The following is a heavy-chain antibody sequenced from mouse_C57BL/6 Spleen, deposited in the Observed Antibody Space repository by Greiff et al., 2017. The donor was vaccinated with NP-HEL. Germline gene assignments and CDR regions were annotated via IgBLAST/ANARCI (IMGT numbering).Heavy chain of an antibody. D-gene: IGHD2-4*01. V-gene: IGHV8-12*01. CDR3: ARRAEGITGFAY. CDR2: IYWDDDK. J-gene: IGHJ3*01. Sequence: QVTLNESGPGILQSSQTLSLTCSFSGFSLSTSGMGVSWIRQPSGKGLEWLAHIYWDDDKRYNPSLKSRLTISKDTSRNQVFLKITSVDTADTATYYCARRAEGITGFAYWGQGTLVTVSA. CDR1: GFSLSTSGMG.